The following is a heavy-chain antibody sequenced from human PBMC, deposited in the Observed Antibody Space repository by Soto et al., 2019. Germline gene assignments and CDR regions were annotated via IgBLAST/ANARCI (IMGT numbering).Heavy chain of an antibody. CDR2: IYQSGSA. Sequence: SETLSLTCXVSGGSITSGGYSWSWIRQSPGQGLEWIGYIYQSGSAFYNPSLKTRATILVDRSKNQFSLNLTSVTAADAAVYYCARAFYGVDLWGQGTTVTLSS. CDR1: GGSITSGGYS. V-gene: IGHV4-30-2*06. J-gene: IGHJ6*02. CDR3: ARAFYGVDL.